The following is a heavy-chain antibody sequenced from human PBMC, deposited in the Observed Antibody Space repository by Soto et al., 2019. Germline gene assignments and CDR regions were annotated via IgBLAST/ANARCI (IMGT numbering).Heavy chain of an antibody. D-gene: IGHD3-16*01. J-gene: IGHJ6*03. V-gene: IGHV1-8*01. CDR2: MNPNSGNT. CDR1: GYTFTSYD. Sequence: ASVKVSCKASGYTFTSYDINWVRQATGQGLEWMGWMNPNSGNTGYAQKLQGRVTMTRNTSISTAYMELSSLRSEDTAVDYCARGPGAGTTFSPLIYYYYYYMDVWGKETTVTVSS. CDR3: ARGPGAGTTFSPLIYYYYYYMDV.